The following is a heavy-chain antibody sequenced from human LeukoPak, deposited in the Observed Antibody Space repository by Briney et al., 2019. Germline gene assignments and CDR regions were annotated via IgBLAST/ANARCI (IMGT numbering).Heavy chain of an antibody. V-gene: IGHV4-59*01. CDR2: IYYSGSP. CDR3: ASPMYSSSWYGLNAFDI. D-gene: IGHD6-13*01. CDR1: GGSISSYY. J-gene: IGHJ3*02. Sequence: SETLSLTCTVSGGSISSYYWSWIRQPAGKGLEWIGYIYYSGSPNYNPSLKSRVTISVDTSKNQFSLKLSSVTAADTAVYYCASPMYSSSWYGLNAFDIWGQGTMVTVSS.